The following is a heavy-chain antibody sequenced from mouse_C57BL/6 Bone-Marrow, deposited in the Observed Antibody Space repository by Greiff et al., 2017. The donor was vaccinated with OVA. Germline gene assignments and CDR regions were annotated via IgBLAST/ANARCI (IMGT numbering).Heavy chain of an antibody. Sequence: QVQLKESGAELVKPGASVKISCKASGYTFTDYYINWVKQRPGQGLEWIGKIGPGSGSTNYNEKFKGKATFTADTSSNTAYMQLSSLTTEDSAIYYCARERLPAWFAYWGQGTLVTVSA. J-gene: IGHJ3*01. CDR2: IGPGSGST. V-gene: IGHV1-77*01. CDR1: GYTFTDYY. CDR3: ARERLPAWFAY.